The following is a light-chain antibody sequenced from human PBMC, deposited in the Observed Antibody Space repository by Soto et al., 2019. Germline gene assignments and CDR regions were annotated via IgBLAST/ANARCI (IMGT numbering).Light chain of an antibody. Sequence: EIVLTQSPGTLSLSPGEGATLSCRASQSVSSYLAWYQQKPAQAPRLLIYGASSRATGIPDRFSGSGSGTDFTLTISRLEPEDFAVYYCQQFGGSPQTFGQGTKVEIK. CDR2: GAS. CDR1: QSVSSY. CDR3: QQFGGSPQT. J-gene: IGKJ1*01. V-gene: IGKV3-20*01.